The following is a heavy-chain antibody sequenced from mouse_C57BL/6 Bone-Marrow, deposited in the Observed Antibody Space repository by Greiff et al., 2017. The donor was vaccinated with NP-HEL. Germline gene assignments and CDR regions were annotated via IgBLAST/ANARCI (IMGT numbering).Heavy chain of an antibody. V-gene: IGHV1-26*01. CDR2: INPNNGGT. CDR3: ARNDWDRDYYAMDY. D-gene: IGHD4-1*01. J-gene: IGHJ4*01. Sequence: VQLQQSGPELVKPGASVKISCKASGYTFTDYYMNWVKQSHGKSLEWIGDINPNNGGTNYNQKFKGKATLTVDKSSSTAYMELRSLTSEDSAVYYCARNDWDRDYYAMDYWGQGTSVTVSS. CDR1: GYTFTDYY.